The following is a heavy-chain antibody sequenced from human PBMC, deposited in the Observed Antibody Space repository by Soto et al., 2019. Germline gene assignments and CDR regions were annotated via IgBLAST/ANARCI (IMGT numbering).Heavy chain of an antibody. Sequence: EVHLVESGGGLAQPGGSLRLSCAASGFTFSSHEMNWVRQAPGKVLEWVSHITGGGTTIYYAGSVRGRFTTSRDNDKSYLNLHMNRLRAEDTAVYYCARGYSGGWSRGGYFDSWGQGILVTVSS. CDR2: ITGGGTTI. D-gene: IGHD6-19*01. V-gene: IGHV3-48*03. J-gene: IGHJ4*02. CDR1: GFTFSSHE. CDR3: ARGYSGGWSRGGYFDS.